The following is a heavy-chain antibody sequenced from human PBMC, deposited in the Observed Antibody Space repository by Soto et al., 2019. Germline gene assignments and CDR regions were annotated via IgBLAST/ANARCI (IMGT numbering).Heavy chain of an antibody. CDR1: GYSFTSYW. V-gene: IGHV5-51*01. CDR2: IYPGDSDT. CDR3: ASSSLLDCSGGSCYGSYYYYYMDV. Sequence: PGESLKISCKGSGYSFTSYWIGWVRQMPGKGLEWMGIIYPGDSDTRYSPSFQGQVTISADKSISTAYLQWSSLKASDTAMYYCASSSLLDCSGGSCYGSYYYYYMDVWGKGTTVTVLL. D-gene: IGHD2-15*01. J-gene: IGHJ6*03.